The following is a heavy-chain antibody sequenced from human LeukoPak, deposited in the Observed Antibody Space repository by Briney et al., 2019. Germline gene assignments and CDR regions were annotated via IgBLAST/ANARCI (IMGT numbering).Heavy chain of an antibody. V-gene: IGHV3-11*04. CDR1: GFTFSDYY. CDR2: ISSSGSTI. D-gene: IGHD6-19*01. Sequence: PGGSLRLSCAASGFTFSDYYMSWIRQAPGKGLEWVSYISSSGSTIYYADSVKGGFTIYRDKAKNSMYLQMNSLRAEDTAVYYCARDGIAVAVDYWGQGTLVTVSS. J-gene: IGHJ4*02. CDR3: ARDGIAVAVDY.